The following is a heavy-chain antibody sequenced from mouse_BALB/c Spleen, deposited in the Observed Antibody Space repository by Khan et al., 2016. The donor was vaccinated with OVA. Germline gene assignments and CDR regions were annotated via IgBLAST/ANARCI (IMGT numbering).Heavy chain of an antibody. V-gene: IGHV5-9-3*01. D-gene: IGHD2-3*01. CDR1: GFTFSNYA. Sequence: EVELVESGGGLVKPGGSLKLSCAASGFTFSNYAMSWVRQTPEKRLEWVATVSSGGSFTYSPDSVKGRCTISRDNAKNTLYLQMSSLRSEDTAMYYCARQGGIYDGPFDYWGQGTTLTVSS. CDR3: ARQGGIYDGPFDY. CDR2: VSSGGSFT. J-gene: IGHJ2*01.